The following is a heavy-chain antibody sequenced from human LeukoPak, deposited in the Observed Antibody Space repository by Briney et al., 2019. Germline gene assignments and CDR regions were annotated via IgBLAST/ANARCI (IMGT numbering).Heavy chain of an antibody. V-gene: IGHV1-69*05. D-gene: IGHD5-12*01. CDR2: IIPIFGTA. J-gene: IGHJ6*03. CDR3: ARDNYDMWLRRSYYYYYMDV. Sequence: SVRVSCKASGGTFSSYAISWVRQAPGQGLEWMGGIIPIFGTANYAQKFQGRVTITTDESTSTAYMELSSLRSEDTAVYYCARDNYDMWLRRSYYYYYMDVWGKGTTVTVSS. CDR1: GGTFSSYA.